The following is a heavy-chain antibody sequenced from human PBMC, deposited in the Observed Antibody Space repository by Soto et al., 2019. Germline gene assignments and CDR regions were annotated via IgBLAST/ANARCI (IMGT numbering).Heavy chain of an antibody. V-gene: IGHV3-23*01. J-gene: IGHJ4*02. CDR2: ISVSGGGT. Sequence: EVQLLESGGGLVQPGGSLRLSCAASAFTFNTYAMGWVRQAPGKGLEWVSAISVSGGGTYYADSVKGRFTISRDTSKNRLYLQMNSLRADDTAVYYCAKSGGASPYYFDYWGRGTRVTVSS. CDR3: AKSGGASPYYFDY. CDR1: AFTFNTYA. D-gene: IGHD1-26*01.